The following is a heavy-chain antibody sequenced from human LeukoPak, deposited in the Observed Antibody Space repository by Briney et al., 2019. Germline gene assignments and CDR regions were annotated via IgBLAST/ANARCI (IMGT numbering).Heavy chain of an antibody. CDR2: ICYSGST. D-gene: IGHD2-8*01. CDR1: GGSISSSSYY. J-gene: IGHJ5*02. V-gene: IGHV4-39*07. Sequence: PSETLSLTCTVSGGSISSSSYYWGWIRQPPGKGLEWIGSICYSGSTYYNPSLKSRVTISVDTSKNQFSLKLSSVTAADTAVYYCARESYCTNGVCYRGNWFDPWGQGTLVTVSS. CDR3: ARESYCTNGVCYRGNWFDP.